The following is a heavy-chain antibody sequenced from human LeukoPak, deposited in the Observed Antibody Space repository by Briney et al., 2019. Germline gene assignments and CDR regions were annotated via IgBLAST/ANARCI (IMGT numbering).Heavy chain of an antibody. CDR2: ISYSGST. CDR3: ARYIWGSYPTFEDY. CDR1: GGSISSYY. D-gene: IGHD3-16*02. V-gene: IGHV4-59*01. Sequence: SETLSLTCTVSGGSISSYYWSWIRQPPGKGLEWIGYISYSGSTNYNPSLKSRVTISVDTSKNQLSLKLNSVTAADTAVYYCARYIWGSYPTFEDYWGQGSLVSVSS. J-gene: IGHJ4*02.